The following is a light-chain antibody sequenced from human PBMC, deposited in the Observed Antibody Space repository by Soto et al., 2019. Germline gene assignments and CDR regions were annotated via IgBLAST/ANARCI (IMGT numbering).Light chain of an antibody. CDR2: GAF. J-gene: IGKJ4*01. CDR3: PQYGSSPLT. Sequence: EIVLKLSPGTLSLTPGERATLSCWASQRISGNYLAWYQQKPGQAPRLLIYGAFNRAPGIPDRFTGSGSGTDFTLTISRLEPEDFAVYYYPQYGSSPLTFGGGTKVDVK. V-gene: IGKV3-20*01. CDR1: QRISGNY.